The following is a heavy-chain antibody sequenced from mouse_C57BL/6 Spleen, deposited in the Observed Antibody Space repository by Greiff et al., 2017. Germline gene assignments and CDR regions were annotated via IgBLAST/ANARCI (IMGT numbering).Heavy chain of an antibody. CDR1: GFNIKDYY. CDR2: IDPEDGET. CDR3: ARSYYGNYEDYYFDY. V-gene: IGHV14-2*01. Sequence: VQLKESGAELVKPGASVKLSCTASGFNIKDYYMHWVKQRTEQGLEWIGRIDPEDGETKYAPKFQGKATITADTSSNTAYLQLSSLTSEDTGVYYCARSYYGNYEDYYFDYWGQGTTLTVSS. D-gene: IGHD2-10*01. J-gene: IGHJ2*01.